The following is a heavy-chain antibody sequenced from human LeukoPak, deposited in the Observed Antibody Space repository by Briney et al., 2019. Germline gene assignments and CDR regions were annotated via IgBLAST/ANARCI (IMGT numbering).Heavy chain of an antibody. Sequence: SETLSLTCAVSGGSIRNYCWNWIRQPPGKGLEWIGYFCDSGNADYKPSFKSRVSMSLDTSKNQLSLKMTSATAADTAVYFCARWHSHGRYFDYWGQGVLVTVSS. CDR2: FCDSGNA. D-gene: IGHD2-21*01. CDR3: ARWHSHGRYFDY. CDR1: GGSIRNYC. V-gene: IGHV4-59*01. J-gene: IGHJ4*02.